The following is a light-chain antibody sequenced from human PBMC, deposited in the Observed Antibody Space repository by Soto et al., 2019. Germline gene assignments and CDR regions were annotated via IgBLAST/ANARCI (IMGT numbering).Light chain of an antibody. CDR1: QSISSS. CDR2: HVS. Sequence: DIQMTQSPSTLSASVGDRVTVTCRASQSISSSLAWFQQKPEKAPKLLIYHVSRLNSGVSSRFIGSGSGTEFTLTISSLQPDDFAAYYCQQYDTHLWTFGQGTKVEIK. V-gene: IGKV1-5*03. J-gene: IGKJ1*01. CDR3: QQYDTHLWT.